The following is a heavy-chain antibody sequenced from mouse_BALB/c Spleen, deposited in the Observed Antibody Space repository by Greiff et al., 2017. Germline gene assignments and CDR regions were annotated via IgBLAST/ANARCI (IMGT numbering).Heavy chain of an antibody. D-gene: IGHD1-1*02. CDR1: GFSLTSYG. V-gene: IGHV2-9*02. J-gene: IGHJ1*01. Sequence: VKLQESGPGLVAPSQSLSITCTVSGFSLTSYGVHWVRQPPGKGLEWLGVIWAGGSTNYNSALMSRLSISKDNSKSQVFLKMNSLQTDDTAMYYCARDRNYGSEGYFDVWGAGTTVTVSS. CDR3: ARDRNYGSEGYFDV. CDR2: IWAGGST.